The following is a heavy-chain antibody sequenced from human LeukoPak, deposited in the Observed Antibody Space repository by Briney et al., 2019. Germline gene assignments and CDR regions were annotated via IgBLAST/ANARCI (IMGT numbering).Heavy chain of an antibody. Sequence: PGGSLRLSCAASGFTFSTYWMSWVRQAPGKGLEWVANIKEDGSEKYYVDSVKGRSTISRDNAKNSLYVQMNSLRAEDTAVYYCVRDYYFDSWGQGTLVTVSS. CDR2: IKEDGSEK. V-gene: IGHV3-7*01. CDR1: GFTFSTYW. CDR3: VRDYYFDS. J-gene: IGHJ4*02.